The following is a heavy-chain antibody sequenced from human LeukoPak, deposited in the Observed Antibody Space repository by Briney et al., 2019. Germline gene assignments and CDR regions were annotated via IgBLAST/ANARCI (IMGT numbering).Heavy chain of an antibody. J-gene: IGHJ6*02. CDR1: GYTFTSYY. V-gene: IGHV1-46*01. D-gene: IGHD2-21*02. Sequence: VASVKVSCKASGYTFTSYYMHWVRQAPGQGLEWMGIINPSGGSTSYAQKFQGRVTMTRDTSTSTVYMELSSPRSEDTAVYYCARGYCGGDCYSLAYYYGMDVWGQGTTVTVSS. CDR3: ARGYCGGDCYSLAYYYGMDV. CDR2: INPSGGST.